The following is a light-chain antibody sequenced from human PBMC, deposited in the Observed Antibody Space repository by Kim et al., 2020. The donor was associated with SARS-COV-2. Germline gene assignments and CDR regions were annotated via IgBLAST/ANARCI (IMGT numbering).Light chain of an antibody. CDR1: QSISAW. V-gene: IGKV1-5*01. J-gene: IGKJ1*01. CDR3: KQLGSYSWT. CDR2: DAS. Sequence: DIQMTQSPSTLSASVGDRVTITCRASQSISAWLAWYQQKPGKAPKLLIYDASILKSGVPSRFSGSGSGTEFTLTISSLQPDDFATYYCKQLGSYSWTFGQGTKVDIK.